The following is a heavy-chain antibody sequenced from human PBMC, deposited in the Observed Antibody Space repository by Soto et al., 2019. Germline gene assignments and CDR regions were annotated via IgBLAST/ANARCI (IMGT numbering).Heavy chain of an antibody. CDR2: ISAYNGNT. D-gene: IGHD6-6*01. V-gene: IGHV1-18*01. CDR1: GYTFTSSG. CDR3: ARSQIAARRADRWFDP. J-gene: IGHJ5*02. Sequence: ASVKVSCKASGYTFTSSGVSWVRQAPGQGLEWMGWISAYNGNTNYAQKLQGRVTMTTDTSTSTAYMELRSLRSDDTAVYYCARSQIAARRADRWFDPWGQGTLVTVSS.